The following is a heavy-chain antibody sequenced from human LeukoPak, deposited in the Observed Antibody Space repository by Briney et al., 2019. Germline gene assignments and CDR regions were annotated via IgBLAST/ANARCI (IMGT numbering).Heavy chain of an antibody. CDR2: ISSSSSYI. D-gene: IGHD1-26*01. CDR1: GFTFSSYS. V-gene: IGHV3-21*01. CDR3: ARDFSGSYRRFDP. Sequence: SGGSLRLSCAASGFTFSSYSMNWVRQAPGKGLEWVSSISSSSSYIYYADSVKGRFTISRDNAKNSLYLQMNSLRAEDTAVYYCARDFSGSYRRFDPWGQGTLVTVSS. J-gene: IGHJ5*02.